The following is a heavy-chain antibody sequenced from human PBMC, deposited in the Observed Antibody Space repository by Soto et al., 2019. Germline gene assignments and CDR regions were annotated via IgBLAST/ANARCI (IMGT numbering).Heavy chain of an antibody. J-gene: IGHJ5*02. D-gene: IGHD4-4*01. CDR2: INPIFGTA. Sequence: QVQLVQSGAEVKKPGSSVKVSCKASGGTFTTYGINWVRQAPGQGLEWMGRINPIFGTANYAPKFQGRVTITADESTSTAYMELRSLRSEDTAVFYCARRTTVGHWFDPWGQGTLVTVSS. CDR1: GGTFTTYG. V-gene: IGHV1-69*15. CDR3: ARRTTVGHWFDP.